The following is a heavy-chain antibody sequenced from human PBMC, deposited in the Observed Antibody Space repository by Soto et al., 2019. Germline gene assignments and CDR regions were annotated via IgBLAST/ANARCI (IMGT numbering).Heavy chain of an antibody. Sequence: QVQLVQSGAEVKKPGASVKVSCKASGYTFPSYGISWVRQAPGQGLEWMGWISAYNGNTKYAQKLQGRVTMTTDTSTSTGYMELRSLRSDDTAVYYCARDLGGSDYAPVDYWGQGTLVTVSS. CDR3: ARDLGGSDYAPVDY. CDR1: GYTFPSYG. CDR2: ISAYNGNT. J-gene: IGHJ4*02. V-gene: IGHV1-18*01. D-gene: IGHD1-26*01.